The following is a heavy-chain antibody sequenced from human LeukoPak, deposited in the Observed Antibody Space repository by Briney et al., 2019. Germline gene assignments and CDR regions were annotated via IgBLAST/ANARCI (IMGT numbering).Heavy chain of an antibody. CDR2: INPNSGGT. J-gene: IGHJ3*02. D-gene: IGHD6-19*01. CDR3: ARERGTLAVAGDAVDI. Sequence: ASVKVSCKASGYTFTGCYMHWVRQAPGQGLEWMGWINPNSGGTNYAQKFQGRVTMTRDTSISTAYMELSRLRSDDTAVYYCARERGTLAVAGDAVDIWGQGTMVTVSS. V-gene: IGHV1-2*02. CDR1: GYTFTGCY.